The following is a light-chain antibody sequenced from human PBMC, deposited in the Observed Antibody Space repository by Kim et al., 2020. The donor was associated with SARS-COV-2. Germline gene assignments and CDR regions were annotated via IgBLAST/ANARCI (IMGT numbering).Light chain of an antibody. J-gene: IGKJ4*01. CDR1: QGISSY. CDR2: AAS. CDR3: QQLNSYLALT. Sequence: DIQLTQSPSFLSASVGDRVTITCRASQGISSYLAWYQQKPGKAPKLLIYAASTLQSGVPSRFSGSGSGTEFTLTISSLQPEDFATYYCQQLNSYLALTFGGGTKEDIK. V-gene: IGKV1-9*01.